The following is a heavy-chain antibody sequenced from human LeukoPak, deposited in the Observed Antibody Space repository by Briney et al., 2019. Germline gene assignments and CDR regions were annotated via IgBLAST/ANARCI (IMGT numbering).Heavy chain of an antibody. CDR2: ISWNSGYI. CDR1: GFTFDNYA. D-gene: IGHD6-19*01. CDR3: AKVRGTYSSGYFFDY. V-gene: IGHV3-9*01. J-gene: IGHJ4*02. Sequence: GGSLRLSCAASGFTFDNYAMHWIRQAPGKGLEWLSIISWNSGYIGYAYSVKGRFTISRDNAKKSLDLQMNSLRAEDTAYYYCAKVRGTYSSGYFFDYWGQGTLVTVSS.